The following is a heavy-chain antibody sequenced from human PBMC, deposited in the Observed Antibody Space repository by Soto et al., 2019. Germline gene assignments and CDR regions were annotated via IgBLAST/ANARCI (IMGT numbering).Heavy chain of an antibody. CDR1: GFTFSSYA. CDR3: AKDLDSSGYYSSFDY. CDR2: ISGSGGST. D-gene: IGHD3-22*01. J-gene: IGHJ4*02. Sequence: GGSLRLSCAASGFTFSSYAMSWVRQAPGKGLEWVSAISGSGGSTYYADSVKGRFTISRDNSKNTLYLQMNSLRAEDTAVYYCAKDLDSSGYYSSFDYWGQETLVTVSS. V-gene: IGHV3-23*01.